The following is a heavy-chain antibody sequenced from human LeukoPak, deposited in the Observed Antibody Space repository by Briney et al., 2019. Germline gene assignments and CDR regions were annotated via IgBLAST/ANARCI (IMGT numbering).Heavy chain of an antibody. J-gene: IGHJ4*02. CDR2: IYHSGST. V-gene: IGHV4-4*02. CDR3: ARGRLPVTNGDKYFDY. CDR1: GGSISSSNW. D-gene: IGHD4-17*01. Sequence: SETLSLTCAVSGGSISSSNWSSWVRQSPGKGLEWIGEIYHSGSTNYNPSLKSRVTISVDKSKNQFCLKLSSVTAADTAVYYCARGRLPVTNGDKYFDYWGQGTLVTVSS.